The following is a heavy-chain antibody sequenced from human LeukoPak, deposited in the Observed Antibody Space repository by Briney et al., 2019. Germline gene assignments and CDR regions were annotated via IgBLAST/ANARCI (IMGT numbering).Heavy chain of an antibody. D-gene: IGHD3-10*01. CDR2: ISAYNGNT. J-gene: IGHJ6*04. Sequence: GASVKVSCKASGYTFTSYGISWVRQAPGQGLEWMGWISAYNGNTNYAQKLQGRVTMTTDTSTSTAYMELRSLRSDDTAVYYCARETGYYYGSGSYVTMDVWGKGTTVTISS. CDR1: GYTFTSYG. V-gene: IGHV1-18*01. CDR3: ARETGYYYGSGSYVTMDV.